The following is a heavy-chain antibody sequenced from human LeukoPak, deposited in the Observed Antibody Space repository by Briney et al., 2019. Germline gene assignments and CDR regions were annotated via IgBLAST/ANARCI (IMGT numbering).Heavy chain of an antibody. J-gene: IGHJ4*02. CDR1: GYTFTGYY. D-gene: IGHD3-10*01. CDR2: INPNSGGT. V-gene: IGHV1-2*04. Sequence: ASVKVSCKASGYTFTGYYMHWVRQAPGQGLEWMGRINPNSGGTNYAQKFQGWVTMTRDTSISTAYMELSRLRSDDTAVYYCARGSGSGINKYYFDYWGQGTLVTVSS. CDR3: ARGSGSGINKYYFDY.